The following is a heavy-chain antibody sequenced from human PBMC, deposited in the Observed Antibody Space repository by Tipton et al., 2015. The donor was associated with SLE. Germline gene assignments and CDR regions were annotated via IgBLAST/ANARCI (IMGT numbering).Heavy chain of an antibody. CDR2: IFYSGNT. Sequence: TLSLTCTVSGGSIGSHYWSWIRQPPGKPLEWIGYIFYSGNTNLNPSLKSPVTMSAAASGNQFFLKVRSVIDAATAVYYCARTWYSRSWYEVAWYFDLWGRGTLVPVS. CDR3: ARTWYSRSWYEVAWYFDL. D-gene: IGHD6-13*01. CDR1: GGSIGSHY. J-gene: IGHJ2*01. V-gene: IGHV4-59*11.